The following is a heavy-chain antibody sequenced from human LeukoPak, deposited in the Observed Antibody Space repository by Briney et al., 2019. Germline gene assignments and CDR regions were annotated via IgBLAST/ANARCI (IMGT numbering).Heavy chain of an antibody. V-gene: IGHV3-23*01. CDR2: ISGSGGST. J-gene: IGHJ4*02. D-gene: IGHD3-10*01. Sequence: PGGSLRLSCEASGFIFSSYVMGWVRQAPGKGLEWVSAISGSGGSTYYADSVKGRFTISRDNSKNTLYLQMNSLRAEDTAVYYCAKDLELWFGEFHYWGQGTLVTVSS. CDR3: AKDLELWFGEFHY. CDR1: GFIFSSYV.